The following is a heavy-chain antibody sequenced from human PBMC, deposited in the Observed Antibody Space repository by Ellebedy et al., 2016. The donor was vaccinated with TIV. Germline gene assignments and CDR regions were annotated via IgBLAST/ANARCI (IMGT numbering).Heavy chain of an antibody. D-gene: IGHD2-8*01. V-gene: IGHV3-48*02. Sequence: PGGSLRLSCAASGFTFSTYSMNWVRQAPGKGLEWVSYIGSRTYIVYYADSVKGRFTISRDNAKNSLYLQMNSLRDEDTAVYYCARSRGVSYWGQGTLVTVSS. J-gene: IGHJ4*02. CDR1: GFTFSTYS. CDR3: ARSRGVSY. CDR2: IGSRTYIV.